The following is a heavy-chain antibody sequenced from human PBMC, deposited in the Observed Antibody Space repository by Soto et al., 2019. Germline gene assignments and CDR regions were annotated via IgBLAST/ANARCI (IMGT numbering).Heavy chain of an antibody. CDR1: GGTFSIYA. CDR3: ARGRPYSSGWYESGWFDP. CDR2: IIPIFGTA. V-gene: IGHV1-69*12. D-gene: IGHD6-19*01. Sequence: QVQLVQSGAEVKKPGSSVKVSCKASGGTFSIYAISWVRQSPGQGLAWMGGIIPIFGTANYAQKFQGRVTITADASTSTAYMELSSLRYEDTAVYYCARGRPYSSGWYESGWFDPWGQGTLVTVSS. J-gene: IGHJ5*02.